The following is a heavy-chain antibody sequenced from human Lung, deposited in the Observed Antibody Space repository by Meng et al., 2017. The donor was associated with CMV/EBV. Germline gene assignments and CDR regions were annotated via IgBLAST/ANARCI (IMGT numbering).Heavy chain of an antibody. J-gene: IGHJ4*02. CDR2: ISYDGSNK. V-gene: IGHV3-30-3*01. CDR1: GFTFSSYA. Sequence: SXKISCTASGFTFSSYAMHWVRQAPGKGLEWVAVISYDGSNKYYADSVKGRFTISRDNSKNTLYLQMNSLRAEDTAVYYCARESSGYYGYWGQGTLVTVSS. CDR3: ARESSGYYGY. D-gene: IGHD3-22*01.